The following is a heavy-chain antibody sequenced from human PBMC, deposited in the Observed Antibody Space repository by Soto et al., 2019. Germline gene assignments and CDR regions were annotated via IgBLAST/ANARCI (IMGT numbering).Heavy chain of an antibody. V-gene: IGHV6-1*01. J-gene: IGHJ6*02. CDR2: TYYRSQWYN. D-gene: IGHD2-2*01. Sequence: PSQTLSLTCAISGDSVSSNSAAWNWIRQSPSRGLEWLGRTYYRSQWYNDYAVSVKSRITINPDTSKNQFSLQLNSVTPEDTAVYYCARDREGYCSSSTCYQTPQYFYGMDVWGQGTTVTVSS. CDR3: ARDREGYCSSSTCYQTPQYFYGMDV. CDR1: GDSVSSNSAA.